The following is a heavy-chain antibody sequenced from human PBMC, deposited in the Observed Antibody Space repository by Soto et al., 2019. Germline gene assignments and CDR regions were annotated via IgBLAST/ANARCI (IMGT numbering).Heavy chain of an antibody. CDR2: IYWDDDK. CDR3: AHSDTTVTYYYYYGMDV. D-gene: IGHD4-17*01. Sequence: QITLKESGPTLVKPTQTLTLTCTFSGFSLSTSGVGVGWIRQPPGKALEWLALIYWDDDKRYSPSLKSRLTITKDTSKNQVVLTMNNMDPVYTATYYCAHSDTTVTYYYYYGMDVWGQGTTVTVSS. V-gene: IGHV2-5*02. CDR1: GFSLSTSGVG. J-gene: IGHJ6*02.